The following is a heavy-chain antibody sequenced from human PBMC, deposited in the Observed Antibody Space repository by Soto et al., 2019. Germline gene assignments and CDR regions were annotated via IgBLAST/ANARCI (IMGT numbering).Heavy chain of an antibody. Sequence: EVQLLESGGGLVQPGGSLRLSCAASGFTFSSYAMSWVRQAPGKGLEWVSAISGSGGSTYYADSVKGRFTISRDNSKNTLYLHINSLRAEDTAVYYCAKEVSVVPSYYMDVWGKGTTVTVSS. CDR1: GFTFSSYA. CDR2: ISGSGGST. CDR3: AKEVSVVPSYYMDV. J-gene: IGHJ6*03. D-gene: IGHD2-2*01. V-gene: IGHV3-23*01.